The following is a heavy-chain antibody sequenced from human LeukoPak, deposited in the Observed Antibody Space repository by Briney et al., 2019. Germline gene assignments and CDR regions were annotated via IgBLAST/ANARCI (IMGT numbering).Heavy chain of an antibody. CDR1: GFTFSNYW. V-gene: IGHV3-7*01. CDR3: ARDKIVGPTTLDY. CDR2: INLDGSQK. D-gene: IGHD1-26*01. J-gene: IGHJ4*02. Sequence: QPGGSLRLSCAASGFTFSNYWMAWVRQAPGKGPEWVANINLDGSQKYYVDSVKGRFTISRDNAKNSLYLQMNSLRADDTAIYYCARDKIVGPTTLDYWGQGTLVTVSS.